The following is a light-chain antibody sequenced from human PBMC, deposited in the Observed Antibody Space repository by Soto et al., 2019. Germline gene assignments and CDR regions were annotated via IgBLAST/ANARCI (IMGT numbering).Light chain of an antibody. V-gene: IGLV2-23*01. Sequence: QSALTQPASVSGSPGQSITISCTGTSSDVGSYNLVSWYQQHPGKAPKLMIYEGSKRPSGVSNRFSGSKSGNTASLTISGLQAVDETDYSCSSIASSTTYVFRTGTKV. CDR3: SSIASSTTYV. J-gene: IGLJ1*01. CDR2: EGS. CDR1: SSDVGSYNL.